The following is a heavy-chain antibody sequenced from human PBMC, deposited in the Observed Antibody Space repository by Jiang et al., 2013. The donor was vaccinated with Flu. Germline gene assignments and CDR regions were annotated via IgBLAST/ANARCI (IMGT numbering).Heavy chain of an antibody. J-gene: IGHJ4*02. CDR3: ARDPSSGWFDY. D-gene: IGHD6-19*01. Sequence: SLTCTVSGGSISSYYWSWIRQPPGKGLEWIGYIYYSGSTNYNPSLKSRVTISVDASKNQFSLKLSSVTAADTAVYYCARDPSSGWFDYWGQGTLVTVSS. CDR1: GGSISSYY. CDR2: IYYSGST. V-gene: IGHV4-59*01.